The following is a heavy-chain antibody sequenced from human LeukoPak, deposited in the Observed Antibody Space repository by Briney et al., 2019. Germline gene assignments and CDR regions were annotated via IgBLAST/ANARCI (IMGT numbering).Heavy chain of an antibody. V-gene: IGHV3-7*01. CDR1: GFTFSSYW. CDR3: ARDEDKRLPINYFDP. D-gene: IGHD2-15*01. Sequence: PGGSLRLSCAASGFTFSSYWMSWVRQAPGKGLEWVANIKQDGSEKYYVDSVKGRFTISRDNARNSLDLQMNSLRVEDTAVYYCARDEDKRLPINYFDPWGQGTLVTVSS. J-gene: IGHJ5*02. CDR2: IKQDGSEK.